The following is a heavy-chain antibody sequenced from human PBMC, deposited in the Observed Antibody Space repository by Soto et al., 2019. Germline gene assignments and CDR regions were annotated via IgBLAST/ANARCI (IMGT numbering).Heavy chain of an antibody. V-gene: IGHV2-5*02. CDR2: IYWDDDK. D-gene: IGHD4-17*01. CDR1: GFSLTTSGLG. J-gene: IGHJ5*02. Sequence: QITLKESGPTLVKPTQTLTLTCTFSGFSLTTSGLGLGWIRPPPGKALDWLAHIYWDDDKRYSPSRKSRLTITTDTSKNQLVLTMTNMAPADTATYFCAHRTTTVTWWFDPWGQGTLVTVFS. CDR3: AHRTTTVTWWFDP.